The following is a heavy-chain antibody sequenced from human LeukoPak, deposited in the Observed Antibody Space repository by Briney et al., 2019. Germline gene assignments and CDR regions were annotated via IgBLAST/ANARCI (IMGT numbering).Heavy chain of an antibody. CDR2: IYYSGST. D-gene: IGHD2-2*01. J-gene: IGHJ4*02. Sequence: PSETPSLTCAVYGGSFSGYYWSWIRQPPGKGLERIGYIYYSGSTYYNPSLKSRVTISVDTSKNQFSLKLSSVTAADTAVYYCARDVYCSSTSCYPHWGQGTLVTVSS. V-gene: IGHV4-30-4*08. CDR1: GGSFSGYY. CDR3: ARDVYCSSTSCYPH.